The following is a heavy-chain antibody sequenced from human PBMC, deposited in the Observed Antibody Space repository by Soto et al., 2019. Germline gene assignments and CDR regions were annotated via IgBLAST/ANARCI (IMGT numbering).Heavy chain of an antibody. V-gene: IGHV4-38-2*02. Sequence: PSETLSLTCAVSGYSISSGYYWGWIRQPPGKGLEWIGSIYHSGSTYYNPSLKSRVTISVDTSKNQFSLKLSSVTAADTAVYYCARDRGHSYGNPNWFDPWGQGTLVTVSS. CDR3: ARDRGHSYGNPNWFDP. CDR2: IYHSGST. CDR1: GYSISSGYY. D-gene: IGHD5-18*01. J-gene: IGHJ5*02.